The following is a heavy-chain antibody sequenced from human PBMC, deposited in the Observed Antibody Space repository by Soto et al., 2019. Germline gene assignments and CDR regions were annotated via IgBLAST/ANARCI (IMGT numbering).Heavy chain of an antibody. D-gene: IGHD6-19*01. J-gene: IGHJ5*02. Sequence: SETLSLTCGVYAGSLSGYYWSWIRQPPGKGLEWIGEINHSGSTNYNPSLQSRVTISVDTSKNQFSLKLNSVTAADTAVYYCAREGMKWLATKWLDLWGQGTLVTVSS. V-gene: IGHV4-34*01. CDR3: AREGMKWLATKWLDL. CDR2: INHSGST. CDR1: AGSLSGYY.